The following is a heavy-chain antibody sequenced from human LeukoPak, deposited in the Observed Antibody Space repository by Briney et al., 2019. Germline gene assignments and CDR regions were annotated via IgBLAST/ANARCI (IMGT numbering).Heavy chain of an antibody. CDR2: IDYSGGSS. Sequence: GGSLRLSCTVSGFTLSSYEMSWIRQAPGKGLEWVSSIDYSGGSSYYADSVKGRFTISRDNAWNSLSLQMNSLRAEDTAVYYCARFYGDYYGYYDYWGQGTLVTVSS. CDR1: GFTLSSYE. J-gene: IGHJ4*02. D-gene: IGHD4-17*01. CDR3: ARFYGDYYGYYDY. V-gene: IGHV3-48*03.